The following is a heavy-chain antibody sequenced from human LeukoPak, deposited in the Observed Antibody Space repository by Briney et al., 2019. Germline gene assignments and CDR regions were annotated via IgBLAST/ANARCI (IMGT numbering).Heavy chain of an antibody. J-gene: IGHJ4*02. CDR1: GFTFRSYG. V-gene: IGHV3-23*01. CDR3: AKGTPLDSGDEYYFDS. Sequence: GGSLRLSCVGSGFTFRSYGMSWVRQAPGKGLEWVSVISDTAGTTYADSVTGRFTISRDNSKNTLDLQMDSLRAEDTALYYCAKGTPLDSGDEYYFDSWGQGTLVTVSS. CDR2: ISDTAGTT. D-gene: IGHD4-17*01.